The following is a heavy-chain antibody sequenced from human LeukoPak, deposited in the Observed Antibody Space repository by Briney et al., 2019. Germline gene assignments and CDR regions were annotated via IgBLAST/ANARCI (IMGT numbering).Heavy chain of an antibody. V-gene: IGHV3-74*01. J-gene: IGHJ6*02. CDR2: VNSDGSST. Sequence: GGSLRLSCAASGFTFTSYWMHCVRKAPGKGVGWVSRVNSDGSSTTYADSVKGRFTISRDNAKHTLYLQMNSLRAEDTAVYYCARGRYYGMDVWGQGTTVTVSS. CDR1: GFTFTSYW. CDR3: ARGRYYGMDV.